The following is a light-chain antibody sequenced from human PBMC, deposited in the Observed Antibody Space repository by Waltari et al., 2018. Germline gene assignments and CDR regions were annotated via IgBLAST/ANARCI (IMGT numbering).Light chain of an antibody. CDR1: NSDVSGYNY. Sequence: QSALTQPASVSGSPGQSITISCSGINSDVSGYNYVSWYQQHPGNAPKPVIYDSINRPAGVSSRFSGAKSGNTASLTISGLQAEDEADYYCNSYIRTYICGPGTKVTVL. J-gene: IGLJ1*01. CDR3: NSYIRTYI. CDR2: DSI. V-gene: IGLV2-14*03.